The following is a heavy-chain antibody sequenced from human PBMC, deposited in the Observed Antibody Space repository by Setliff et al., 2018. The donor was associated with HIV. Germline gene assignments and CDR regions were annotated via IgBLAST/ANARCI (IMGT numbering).Heavy chain of an antibody. V-gene: IGHV1-18*01. CDR3: ARSPYSGRLVP. D-gene: IGHD5-12*01. J-gene: IGHJ5*02. Sequence: ASVKVSCKASGYTFTNYGISWVRQAPGQGLEWMGWISAYDGNTTYEQKFQGRVTMTTDTSTSTAYMELRSLRSDDTAVYFCARSPYSGRLVPWGQGTLVTVSS. CDR2: ISAYDGNT. CDR1: GYTFTNYG.